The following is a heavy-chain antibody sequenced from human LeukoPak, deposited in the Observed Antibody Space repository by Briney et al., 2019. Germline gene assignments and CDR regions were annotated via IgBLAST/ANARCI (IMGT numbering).Heavy chain of an antibody. CDR1: GGTFSSYT. D-gene: IGHD3-22*01. J-gene: IGHJ4*02. V-gene: IGHV1-69*04. CDR3: ARDPPNYYDSSGYPDNFDY. Sequence: SVKVSCKASGGTFSSYTISCVRQAPGQGLEWMGRIIPILGIANYAQKFQGRVTITADKSTSTAYMELSSLRSEDTAVYYCARDPPNYYDSSGYPDNFDYWGQGTLVTVSS. CDR2: IIPILGIA.